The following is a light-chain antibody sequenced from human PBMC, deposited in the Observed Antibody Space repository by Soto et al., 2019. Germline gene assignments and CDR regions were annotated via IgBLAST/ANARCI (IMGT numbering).Light chain of an antibody. CDR2: GNT. V-gene: IGLV1-40*01. CDR3: LSHDSSLNSWV. Sequence: QSVLTQPPSMSGAPGQRVTISCTGSSSNIGAGYDVHWYQQLPGTAPKLLIYGNTNRPSGVPDRFSGSKSGTSASLAITGLQAEDEADYYCLSHDSSLNSWVFGGGTKVTV. CDR1: SSNIGAGYD. J-gene: IGLJ3*02.